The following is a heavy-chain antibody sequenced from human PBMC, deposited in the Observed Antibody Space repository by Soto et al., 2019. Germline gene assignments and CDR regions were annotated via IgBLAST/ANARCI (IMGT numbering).Heavy chain of an antibody. V-gene: IGHV4-39*01. D-gene: IGHD2-15*01. J-gene: IGHJ5*02. CDR2: AYYSGST. Sequence: QLQLQESGPGLVKPSETLSLACTVSGGSISSSRYSWGRIRQPPGKGLEWIGSAYYSGSTYYNPSLKSRVTMSVDTSKNQFSRKLSSVTAADTAVYYCATRQGGSYNWFDPWGQGTLVTVSS. CDR3: ATRQGGSYNWFDP. CDR1: GGSISSSRYS.